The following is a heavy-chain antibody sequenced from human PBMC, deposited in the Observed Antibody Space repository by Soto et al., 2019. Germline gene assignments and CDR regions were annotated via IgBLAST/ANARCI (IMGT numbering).Heavy chain of an antibody. D-gene: IGHD5-12*01. CDR1: GFTFSSYA. V-gene: IGHV3-30-3*01. Sequence: AASGFTFSSYAMHWVRQAPGEGLEWVAVISFHGTNKNYADSVKGRFTISRDNSNNTVFLEMNSLRPEDTAMYYCARDGRAYSGQDSLDFWGQGTPVTVSS. CDR2: ISFHGTNK. CDR3: ARDGRAYSGQDSLDF. J-gene: IGHJ4*02.